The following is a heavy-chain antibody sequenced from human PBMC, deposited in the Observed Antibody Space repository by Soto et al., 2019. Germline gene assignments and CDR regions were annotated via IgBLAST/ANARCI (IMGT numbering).Heavy chain of an antibody. CDR3: ARYDSSGYYWPYYYYGMDV. V-gene: IGHV2-70*02. D-gene: IGHD3-22*01. J-gene: IGHJ6*02. Sequence: YYSTSLKTRLTISKDTSKNQVVLTMTNMDPVDTAVYYCARYDSSGYYWPYYYYGMDVWGQGTTVTVSS.